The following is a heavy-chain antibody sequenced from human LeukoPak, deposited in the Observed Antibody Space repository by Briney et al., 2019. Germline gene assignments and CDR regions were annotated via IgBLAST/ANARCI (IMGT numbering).Heavy chain of an antibody. Sequence: GGSLRLSCAASGFTFSSYSMNWVRQAPGKGLVWVSRINSDGSSTSYADSVKGRFTISRDNAKNTLYLQLNSLRAEDTAVYYCARGGFCSGGSCPVDYYYYMDVWGKGTTVSVSS. J-gene: IGHJ6*03. D-gene: IGHD2-15*01. V-gene: IGHV3-74*01. CDR3: ARGGFCSGGSCPVDYYYYMDV. CDR1: GFTFSSYS. CDR2: INSDGSST.